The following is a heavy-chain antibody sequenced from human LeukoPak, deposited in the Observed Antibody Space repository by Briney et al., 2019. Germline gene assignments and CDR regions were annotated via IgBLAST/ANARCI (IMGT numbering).Heavy chain of an antibody. CDR3: VRDGGFYYTASPNSWFDP. Sequence: SETLSLTCIVSGFSISSDDCWGWIRQPPGKGLGWIGSISNRGSPYYNPSLKSRVTMSVDTPNNQFSLRLSPVTAADTAVYYCVRDGGFYYTASPNSWFDPWGQGTLVTVSS. D-gene: IGHD2-15*01. J-gene: IGHJ5*02. CDR1: GFSISSDDC. V-gene: IGHV4-38-2*02. CDR2: ISNRGSP.